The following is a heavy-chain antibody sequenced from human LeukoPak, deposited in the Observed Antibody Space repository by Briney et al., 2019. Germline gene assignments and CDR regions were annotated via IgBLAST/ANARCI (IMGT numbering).Heavy chain of an antibody. V-gene: IGHV4-59*08. J-gene: IGHJ4*02. Sequence: KSSETLSLTCTVSGGSINSYYWSWIRQPPGKELEWMGNIYYSGSTNYNPSLKSRVTISVDTSKNHFSLRLTSVTAADTAVYYCARRRSSSWSFDSWGQGTLVTVSS. CDR1: GGSINSYY. CDR2: IYYSGST. CDR3: ARRRSSSWSFDS. D-gene: IGHD6-13*01.